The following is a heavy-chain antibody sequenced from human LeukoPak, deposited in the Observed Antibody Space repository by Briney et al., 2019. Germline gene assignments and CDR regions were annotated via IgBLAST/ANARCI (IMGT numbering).Heavy chain of an antibody. CDR3: ARDAAAGSDY. D-gene: IGHD6-13*01. CDR1: GGSISSYY. Sequence: SETLSLTCTVSGGSISSYYWSWIRQPPGKGLEWIGYIYYTGSTNYNPSLKSRVTISIDTSKNQFSLKLSSVTAADTAVYYCARDAAAGSDYWGQGTLVTVSS. CDR2: IYYTGST. J-gene: IGHJ4*02. V-gene: IGHV4-59*01.